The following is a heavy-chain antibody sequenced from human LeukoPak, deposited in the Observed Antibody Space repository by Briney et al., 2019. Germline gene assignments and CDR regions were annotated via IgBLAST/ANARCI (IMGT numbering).Heavy chain of an antibody. CDR1: GFTFSSYW. J-gene: IGHJ6*02. V-gene: IGHV3-7*01. CDR2: IKQDGSEK. D-gene: IGHD5-24*01. Sequence: PGGSLRLSCAASGFTFSSYWMSWVCQAPGKGLEWVANIKQDGSEKYYVDSVKGRCTISRDNAKNSLYLQMNSLRAEDTAVYYCARATYEALSSEMATIPHYYGMDVWGQGTTVTVSS. CDR3: ARATYEALSSEMATIPHYYGMDV.